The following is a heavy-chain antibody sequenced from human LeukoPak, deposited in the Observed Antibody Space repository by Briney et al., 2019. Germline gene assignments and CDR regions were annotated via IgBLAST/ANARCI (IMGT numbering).Heavy chain of an antibody. D-gene: IGHD6-6*01. V-gene: IGHV3-33*01. CDR3: ARDAYRSSSLLDMDV. CDR2: IWYDGSNK. CDR1: GIPFSSFG. J-gene: IGHJ6*02. Sequence: PGGSLRLSCAAPGIPFSSFGMHWLRQAPGKGLEWVAFIWYDGSNKYYADSVKGRFTISRDNSKNTLYLQMNSLTAEDTAVYYCARDAYRSSSLLDMDVWGQGTTVTVSS.